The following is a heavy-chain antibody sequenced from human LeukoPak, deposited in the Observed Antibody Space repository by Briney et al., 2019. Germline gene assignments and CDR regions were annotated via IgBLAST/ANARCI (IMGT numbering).Heavy chain of an antibody. D-gene: IGHD3-16*02. CDR3: ARDYVWGSDRYTDY. CDR1: GFTFSNYW. V-gene: IGHV3-7*05. J-gene: IGHJ4*02. CDR2: IRQDGSEK. Sequence: SGGSLRLSCAASGFTFSNYWMTWVRQAPGRGLEWVAYIRQDGSEKYYVDSVKGRFTISRDNAKNSLYLQMNSLRAEDTAVYYCARDYVWGSDRYTDYWGQGTLVTVSS.